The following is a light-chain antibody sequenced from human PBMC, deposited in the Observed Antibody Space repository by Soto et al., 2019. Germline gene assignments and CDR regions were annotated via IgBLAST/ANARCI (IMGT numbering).Light chain of an antibody. CDR3: QQYDSSPWT. J-gene: IGKJ1*01. CDR1: QSVSSSS. Sequence: EIVLTQSPCTLSLSPGERATLSCRASQSVSSSSLAWYQQKPGQTPRLLIYGASSRATGIPARFSGSGSGTDFTLTISRLEPEDFAVYYCQQYDSSPWTFGQGTKVDIK. V-gene: IGKV3-20*01. CDR2: GAS.